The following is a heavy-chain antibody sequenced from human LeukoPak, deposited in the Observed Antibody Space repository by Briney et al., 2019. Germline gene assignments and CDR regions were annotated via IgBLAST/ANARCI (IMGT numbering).Heavy chain of an antibody. D-gene: IGHD5-18*01. Sequence: EPGGSLRLSCAASGFTFSSYGMHRVRQAPGKGLEWVAFIRYDGSNKYYADSVKGRFTISRDNSKNTLYLQMNSLRAEDTAVYYCATGDTAMVRLFDYWGQGTLVTVSS. J-gene: IGHJ4*02. V-gene: IGHV3-30*02. CDR3: ATGDTAMVRLFDY. CDR1: GFTFSSYG. CDR2: IRYDGSNK.